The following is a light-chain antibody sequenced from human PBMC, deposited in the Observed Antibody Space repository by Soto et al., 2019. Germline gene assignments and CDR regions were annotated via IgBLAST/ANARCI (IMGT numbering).Light chain of an antibody. V-gene: IGKV1-33*01. J-gene: IGKJ5*01. CDR2: DAS. CDR1: QDISDV. Sequence: DMQLTQSLSALSASVGDRVTLTCQASQDISDVLNWYQQQPGKAPKVLIYDASKLQTGVPSRFSGRGSGKDFTFTISSLQPDDSGTYYCQQFYDLPITFGQGTRLEI. CDR3: QQFYDLPIT.